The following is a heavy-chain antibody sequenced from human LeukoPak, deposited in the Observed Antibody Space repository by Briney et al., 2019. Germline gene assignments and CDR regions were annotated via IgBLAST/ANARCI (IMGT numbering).Heavy chain of an antibody. CDR3: ARGLLEWFNYYMDV. CDR1: GFTVSNNY. Sequence: PGGSLRLSCAASGFTVSNNYMSWVRQAPGKGLEWVSVIYSGGNTYYADSVKGRFTISRDNSKNTLYLQMNSLRAEDTAVYYCARGLLEWFNYYMDVWGKGATVTVSS. V-gene: IGHV3-66*02. J-gene: IGHJ6*03. CDR2: IYSGGNT. D-gene: IGHD3-3*01.